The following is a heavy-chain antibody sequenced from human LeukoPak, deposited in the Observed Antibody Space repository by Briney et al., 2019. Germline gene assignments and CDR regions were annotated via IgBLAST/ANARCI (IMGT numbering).Heavy chain of an antibody. D-gene: IGHD2-2*01. V-gene: IGHV4-61*08. CDR1: GGSISSGDYY. CDR2: IYYSGST. Sequence: PSETLSLTCTVSGGSISSGDYYWSWIRQPPGKGLEWIGYIYYSGSTNYNPSLRSRVTISVDRSKNQFSLKLSSVTAADTAVYYCARSERYCSSTSPMICGAFDIWGQGTMVTVSS. CDR3: ARSERYCSSTSPMICGAFDI. J-gene: IGHJ3*02.